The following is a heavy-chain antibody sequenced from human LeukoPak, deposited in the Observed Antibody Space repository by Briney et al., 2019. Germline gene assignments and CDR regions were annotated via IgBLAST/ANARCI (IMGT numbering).Heavy chain of an antibody. Sequence: GGSLRLSCAASGFTFSSYTMNWVRQAPGKGLEWVSAISGSGVGTYYANSVKGRFTISRDNSWNTLYLQMSSLRAEDTAVYYCARDVDSDYWGQGTLVTVSS. CDR2: ISGSGVGT. J-gene: IGHJ4*02. V-gene: IGHV3-23*01. D-gene: IGHD5-12*01. CDR1: GFTFSSYT. CDR3: ARDVDSDY.